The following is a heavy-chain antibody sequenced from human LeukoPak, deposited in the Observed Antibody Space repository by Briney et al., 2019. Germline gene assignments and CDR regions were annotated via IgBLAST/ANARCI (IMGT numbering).Heavy chain of an antibody. CDR3: AKDSHSWSRDY. CDR2: IKQDGSEK. J-gene: IGHJ4*02. V-gene: IGHV3-7*01. CDR1: GFTFSSYW. D-gene: IGHD6-13*01. Sequence: GGSLRLSCAASGFTFSSYWMSWVRQAPGKGREGVANIKQDGSEKYYVDSVKGRFTISRDNAKNSLYLEMNSLRAEDTAVYYCAKDSHSWSRDYWGQGTLVTVSS.